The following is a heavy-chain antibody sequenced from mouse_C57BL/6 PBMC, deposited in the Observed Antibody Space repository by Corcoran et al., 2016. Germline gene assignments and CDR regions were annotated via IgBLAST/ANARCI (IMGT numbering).Heavy chain of an antibody. D-gene: IGHD1-1*01. CDR1: GYTFTSYG. Sequence: QIQVVQAGPELKKPRETVKISCKASGYTFTSYGMCWVKQAPGKGLKRMGWINTYSGVPTYADDFKVRFAFSLETTASTAYLQINNLKNEDTATYFGARRSTVPYFAMDYWGQGPSVPVSS. V-gene: IGHV9-3*01. J-gene: IGHJ4*01. CDR3: ARRSTVPYFAMDY. CDR2: INTYSGVP.